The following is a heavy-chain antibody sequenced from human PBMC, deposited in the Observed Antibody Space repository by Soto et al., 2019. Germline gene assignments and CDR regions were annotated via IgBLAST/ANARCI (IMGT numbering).Heavy chain of an antibody. CDR1: GATFSRYS. Sequence: SVKVSCKASGATFSRYSCTWVRQAPGQGREWMGRIIPILDIANYAQNFQGRVTFTADESTSPAYMELTSLISEDTAVYYCAREAPPEQGYRNYYFDYWAQGTLVTVSS. D-gene: IGHD5-18*01. CDR3: AREAPPEQGYRNYYFDY. CDR2: IIPILDIA. V-gene: IGHV1-69*04. J-gene: IGHJ4*02.